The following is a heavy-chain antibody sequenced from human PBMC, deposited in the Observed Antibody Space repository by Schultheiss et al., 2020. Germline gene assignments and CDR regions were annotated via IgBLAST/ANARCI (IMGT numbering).Heavy chain of an antibody. CDR2: IYPGDSDT. CDR1: GYSFTSYW. CDR3: ARRKGTRALGERGRYSNYYYGMDV. V-gene: IGHV5-51*01. Sequence: GESLKISCKGSGYSFTSYWIGWVRQMPGKGLEWMGIIYPGDSDTRYSPSFQGQVTISADKSISTAYLQWSSLKASDTAMYYCARRKGTRALGERGRYSNYYYGMDVWGQGTTVTVYS. D-gene: IGHD4-11*01. J-gene: IGHJ6*02.